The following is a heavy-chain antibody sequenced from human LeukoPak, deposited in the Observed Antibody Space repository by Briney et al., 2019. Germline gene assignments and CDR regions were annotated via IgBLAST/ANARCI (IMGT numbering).Heavy chain of an antibody. V-gene: IGHV1-18*01. CDR3: AREGYCSGGICYSTMNWFDP. CDR1: GYRFTSYG. D-gene: IGHD2-15*01. J-gene: IGHJ5*02. CDR2: ISAYNGNT. Sequence: GASVKASCKASGYRFTSYGITWVRQAPGQGLEWMGWISAYNGNTNYAQKVQGRVTLTTDTSTSTAYMELRSLRSDDTAVYYCAREGYCSGGICYSTMNWFDPWGQGTLVTVSS.